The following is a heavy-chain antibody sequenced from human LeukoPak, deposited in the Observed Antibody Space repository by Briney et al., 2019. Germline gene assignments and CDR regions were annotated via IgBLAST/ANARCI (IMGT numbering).Heavy chain of an antibody. CDR1: GFTFSSYA. V-gene: IGHV3-30-3*01. Sequence: QTGGSLRLSCAASGFTFSSYAMHWVRQAPGKGLEWVAVISYDGSNKYYADSVKGRFTISRDNSKNTLYLQMNSLRAEDTAVYYCARDTGEYYDFWSGHGHDYWGQGTLVTVSS. CDR3: ARDTGEYYDFWSGHGHDY. D-gene: IGHD3-3*01. J-gene: IGHJ4*02. CDR2: ISYDGSNK.